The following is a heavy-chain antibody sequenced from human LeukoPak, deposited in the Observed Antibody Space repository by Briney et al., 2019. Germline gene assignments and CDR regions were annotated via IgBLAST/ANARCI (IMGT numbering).Heavy chain of an antibody. CDR3: ASGQPKGSIAVAGEKYYMDV. Sequence: GGSLRLSCAASGFTFSSYSMNWVRQAPGKGLEWVSSISSSSSYIYYADSVKGRFTISRDNAKNSLYLQMNSLRAEDTAVYYCASGQPKGSIAVAGEKYYMDVWGKGTTVTVPS. V-gene: IGHV3-21*01. CDR1: GFTFSSYS. J-gene: IGHJ6*03. D-gene: IGHD6-19*01. CDR2: ISSSSSYI.